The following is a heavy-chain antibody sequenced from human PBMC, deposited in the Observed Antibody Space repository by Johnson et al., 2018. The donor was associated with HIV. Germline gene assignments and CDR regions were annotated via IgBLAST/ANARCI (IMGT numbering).Heavy chain of an antibody. CDR1: GFTFSKAW. CDR2: ISYDGSNK. D-gene: IGHD6-13*01. Sequence: QVQLVESGGGCAQPGGSLRLSCAVSGFTFSKAWMSWVRQAPGKGLEWVAIISYDGSNKYYADSVKGRFTISRDNSKNTLYLQMNSLRAEDTAVYYCARDGGIAATDAFDIWGQGTMVTVSS. V-gene: IGHV3-30*03. CDR3: ARDGGIAATDAFDI. J-gene: IGHJ3*02.